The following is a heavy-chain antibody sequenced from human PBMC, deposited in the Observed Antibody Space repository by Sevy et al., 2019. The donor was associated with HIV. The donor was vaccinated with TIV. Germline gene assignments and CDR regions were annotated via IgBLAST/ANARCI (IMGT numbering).Heavy chain of an antibody. D-gene: IGHD6-19*01. J-gene: IGHJ4*02. Sequence: GGSLRLSCAASGFTFSTYSMNWIRQAPGKGLEWLSYISKTSRTIYYADSVEGRFTISRDNAKNSLYLQLKSLRAADTAVYYCARAYSGGWPQGAWTDYWGQGTLVTVSS. CDR2: ISKTSRTI. CDR1: GFTFSTYS. CDR3: ARAYSGGWPQGAWTDY. V-gene: IGHV3-48*01.